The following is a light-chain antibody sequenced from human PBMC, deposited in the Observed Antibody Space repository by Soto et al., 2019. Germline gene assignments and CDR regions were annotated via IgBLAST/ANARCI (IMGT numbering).Light chain of an antibody. J-gene: IGLJ2*01. V-gene: IGLV1-40*01. CDR1: SSNTGTGYD. CDR3: QSYDSSLSGHVV. Sequence: QSVLTQPPSVSGAPGQRVTISCTGSSSNTGTGYDVHWYQQLPGTAPKLLIYANNNRPSGVPDRFSGSKSGTSACLAITGLQAEDEADYYCQSYDSSLSGHVVFGGGTKLTVL. CDR2: ANN.